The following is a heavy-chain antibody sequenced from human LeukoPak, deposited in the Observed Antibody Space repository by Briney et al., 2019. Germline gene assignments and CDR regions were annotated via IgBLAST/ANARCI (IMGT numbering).Heavy chain of an antibody. J-gene: IGHJ4*02. CDR1: GGSISSSSYY. CDR3: ASSKGDYYDSSGYYSHY. Sequence: KTSETLSLTCTVSGGSISSSSYYWGWIRQPPGKGLEWIGSIYYSGSTYYNPSLKSRVTISVDTSKNQFSLKLSSVTAADTAVYYCASSKGDYYDSSGYYSHYWGQGTLVTVSS. D-gene: IGHD3-22*01. CDR2: IYYSGST. V-gene: IGHV4-39*07.